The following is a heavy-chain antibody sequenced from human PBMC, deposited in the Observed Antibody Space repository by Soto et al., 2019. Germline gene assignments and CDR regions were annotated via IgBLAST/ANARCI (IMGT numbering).Heavy chain of an antibody. CDR2: MILSTGNT. CDR1: GHTPSINV. D-gene: IGHD6-13*01. CDR3: ATHQEAAAFTS. V-gene: IGHV1-8*01. J-gene: IGHJ5*02. Sequence: GASGKVSCKACGHTPSINVINWARQAPGRGLEWVGWMILSTGNTGNARKFQGRVTMTGDTSIGTAYMELSGLRSEDTAVYYCATHQEAAAFTSWGQGTLVTVSS.